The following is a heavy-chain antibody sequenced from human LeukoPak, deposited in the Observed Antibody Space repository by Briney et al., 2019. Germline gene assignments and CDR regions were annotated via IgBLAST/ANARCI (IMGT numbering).Heavy chain of an antibody. J-gene: IGHJ4*02. D-gene: IGHD6-13*01. V-gene: IGHV3-21*01. CDR1: GFTFSGCS. CDR2: ISSSSSYI. Sequence: GGSLRLSCAASGFTFSGCSMNWVRQAPGKGLEWVSSISSSSSYIYYADSVKGRFTISRDNAKNSLYLQMNSLRAEDTAVYYCARVLAAAGTELSGLDYWGQGTLVTVSS. CDR3: ARVLAAAGTELSGLDY.